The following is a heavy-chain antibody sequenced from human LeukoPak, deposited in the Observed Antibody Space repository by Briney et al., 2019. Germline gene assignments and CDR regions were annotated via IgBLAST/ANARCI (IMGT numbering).Heavy chain of an antibody. V-gene: IGHV3-23*01. CDR3: AKIGHPVVTAPNDAFDI. CDR2: ISGSGGST. J-gene: IGHJ3*02. Sequence: GGSLRLFCAASGFTFSSYAMSWVRQAPGKGLEWVSAISGSGGSTYYADSVKGRFTISRDNSKNTLYLQMNSLRAEDTAVYYCAKIGHPVVTAPNDAFDIWGQGTMVTVSS. D-gene: IGHD2-21*02. CDR1: GFTFSSYA.